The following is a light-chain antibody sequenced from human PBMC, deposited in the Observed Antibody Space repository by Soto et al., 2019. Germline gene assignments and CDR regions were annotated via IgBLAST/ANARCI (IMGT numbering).Light chain of an antibody. CDR2: GAS. Sequence: EIGLTQSPGTLSLSPGQRATLSCRASQRISSNYLAWYQQKPGQAPRLLIYGASSRATDIPDRFSGSGSRTDFTLTISRVEPEDFAVYYCQQYGSSLYSFGQGPKLEI. V-gene: IGKV3-20*01. CDR3: QQYGSSLYS. CDR1: QRISSNY. J-gene: IGKJ2*03.